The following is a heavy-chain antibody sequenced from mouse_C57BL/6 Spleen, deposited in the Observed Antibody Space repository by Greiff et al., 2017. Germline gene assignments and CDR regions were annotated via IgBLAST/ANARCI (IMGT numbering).Heavy chain of an antibody. J-gene: IGHJ3*01. CDR3: ARGRDGYYPFAY. V-gene: IGHV1-80*01. CDR2: IYPGDGDT. Sequence: VQLQQSGAELVKPGASVKISCKASGYAFSSYWMNWVKQRPGKGLEWIGQIYPGDGDTNYNGKFKGKATLTADKSSSTAYMQLSSLTSEDSAVYFCARGRDGYYPFAYWGQGTLVTVSA. CDR1: GYAFSSYW. D-gene: IGHD2-3*01.